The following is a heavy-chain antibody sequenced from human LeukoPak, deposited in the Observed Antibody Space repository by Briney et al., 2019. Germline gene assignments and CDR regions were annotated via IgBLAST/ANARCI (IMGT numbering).Heavy chain of an antibody. D-gene: IGHD4-17*01. Sequence: SETLSLTCTVSGGSISSGSYYWGWIRQPPGKGLEWIGSIYYSGSTYYNPSLKSRVSISVDTSKNQFSLKLSSLTAADTAVYYCARDAAVYADYAFDYWGQGTLVTVSS. CDR1: GGSISSGSYY. CDR3: ARDAAVYADYAFDY. J-gene: IGHJ4*02. V-gene: IGHV4-39*07. CDR2: IYYSGST.